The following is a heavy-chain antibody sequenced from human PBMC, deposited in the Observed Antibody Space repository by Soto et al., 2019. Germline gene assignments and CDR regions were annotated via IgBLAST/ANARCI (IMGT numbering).Heavy chain of an antibody. J-gene: IGHJ4*02. D-gene: IGHD4-17*01. V-gene: IGHV3-23*01. CDR3: AKVMDGHYFPHY. Sequence: EVQLLESGGGLVQPGGSLRLSCAASGFTFSSYAMSWVRQAPGKGLEWVSAISAGGGSTYYADSVKGRFTISRDNSKNTLFVLMNSLRAEDTAVYYCAKVMDGHYFPHYWGQGTLVTVSS. CDR2: ISAGGGST. CDR1: GFTFSSYA.